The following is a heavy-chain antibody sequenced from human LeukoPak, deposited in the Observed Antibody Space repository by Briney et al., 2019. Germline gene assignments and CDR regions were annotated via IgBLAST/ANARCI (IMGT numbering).Heavy chain of an antibody. CDR1: GYTFTNYY. V-gene: IGHV1-46*01. CDR2: INPTGTGT. D-gene: IGHD2-8*02. Sequence: ASVKVSCKASGYTFTNYYMHWVRQAPGRGLEWMGLINPTGTGTNYAQKFRGRVTLTRDTSTTTVYMELSSLRSEDTAVYYCAREESGGYFDYWGQGTPVTVSS. J-gene: IGHJ4*02. CDR3: AREESGGYFDY.